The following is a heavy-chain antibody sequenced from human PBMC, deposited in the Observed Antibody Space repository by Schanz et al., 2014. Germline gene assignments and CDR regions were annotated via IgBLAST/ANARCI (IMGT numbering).Heavy chain of an antibody. J-gene: IGHJ4*02. Sequence: DVQLLESGGGLVQPGESLRLSCAASGFTFTTYAMTWVRQAPGKGLEWVSGMSWNAGSLGYGDSVKGRFTISRDNAKNSLYLQMNSLRAEDTAVYYCARDGDFDYWGQGTLVTVSS. CDR3: ARDGDFDY. CDR1: GFTFTTYA. CDR2: MSWNAGSL. V-gene: IGHV3-23*01.